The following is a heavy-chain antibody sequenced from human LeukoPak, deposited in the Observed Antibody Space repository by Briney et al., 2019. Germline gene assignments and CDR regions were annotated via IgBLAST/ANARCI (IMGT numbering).Heavy chain of an antibody. V-gene: IGHV4-4*02. J-gene: IGHJ4*02. CDR1: GGSISSSNW. D-gene: IGHD3-22*01. CDR2: IYHSGST. CDR3: ARDGMYYYDSSGYYSEDYFDY. Sequence: SETLSLTCAVSGGSISSSNWWSWVRQPPGKGLEWIGEIYHSGSTNYNPSLKSRVTISVDKSKNQSSLKLSSVTAADTAVYYCARDGMYYYDSSGYYSEDYFDYWGQGTLVTVSS.